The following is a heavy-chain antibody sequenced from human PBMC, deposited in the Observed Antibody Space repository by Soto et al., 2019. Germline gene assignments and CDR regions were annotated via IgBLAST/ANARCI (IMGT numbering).Heavy chain of an antibody. D-gene: IGHD6-19*01. CDR3: ARLGSSGWYQGFYFDY. Sequence: QLQLQESGPGLVKASETLSLTCTVSGGSITRNNHFWGWIRQSPGRGLEWIGSIHYGGTTNYNPSLMSRVIMSAETSKNQYSLMMKSVTAADTAVYYCARLGSSGWYQGFYFDYWGQGTLVTVSS. CDR2: IHYGGTT. CDR1: GGSITRNNHF. V-gene: IGHV4-39*01. J-gene: IGHJ4*02.